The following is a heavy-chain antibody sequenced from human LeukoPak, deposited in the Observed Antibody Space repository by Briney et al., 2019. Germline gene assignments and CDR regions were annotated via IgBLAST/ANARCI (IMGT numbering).Heavy chain of an antibody. Sequence: ASVKVSCKASGYTLTGHYVHGLRQAPGQGLEWMGWINPNSSVTNYAQESQGSVTFTRETSISTAYMEPSRLRSDDTAISYCPSVDSGTAYLRSDYWGQGTLVTVSS. CDR2: INPNSSVT. CDR3: PSVDSGTAYLRSDY. D-gene: IGHD3/OR15-3a*01. V-gene: IGHV1-2*02. J-gene: IGHJ4*02. CDR1: GYTLTGHY.